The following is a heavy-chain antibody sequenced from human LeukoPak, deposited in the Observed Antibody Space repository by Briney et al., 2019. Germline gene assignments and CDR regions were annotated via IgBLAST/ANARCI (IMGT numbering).Heavy chain of an antibody. Sequence: SETLSLTCTVSGGSISSYYWSWIRQPPGKGLEWIGYIYYSGSTNYNPSLKSRVTISVDTSKNQFSLKLSSVTAADTAVYYCARADLNYIAVAGYFDYWGKGTLVTVSS. D-gene: IGHD6-19*01. J-gene: IGHJ4*02. CDR2: IYYSGST. V-gene: IGHV4-59*01. CDR3: ARADLNYIAVAGYFDY. CDR1: GGSISSYY.